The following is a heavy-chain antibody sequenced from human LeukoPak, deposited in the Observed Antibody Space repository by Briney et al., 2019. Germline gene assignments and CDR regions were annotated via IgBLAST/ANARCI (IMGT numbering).Heavy chain of an antibody. CDR3: ARAVDGARVSSGWYSR. J-gene: IGHJ4*02. CDR1: GYTFTSYG. V-gene: IGHV1-18*01. Sequence: ASVKVSCKASGYTFTSYGISWVRQAPGQGLEWMGWISAYNGNTNYAQKLQGRVTMTTDTSTSTAYMELRSLRSDDTAVYYCARAVDGARVSSGWYSRWGQGTLVTVSS. CDR2: ISAYNGNT. D-gene: IGHD6-19*01.